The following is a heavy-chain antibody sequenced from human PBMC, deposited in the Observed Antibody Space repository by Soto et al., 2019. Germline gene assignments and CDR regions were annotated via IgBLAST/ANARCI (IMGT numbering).Heavy chain of an antibody. V-gene: IGHV1-69*08. J-gene: IGHJ6*02. Sequence: QVQLVQSGAEVKKPGSSVKVSCKASGGTFSSYTISWVRQAPGQGLEWMGRIIPILGIANYAQKFQGRVTITADKSTSTAYMELSSLRSEDTAVYYCARDTSPYYDTHYGMDVWGQGTTVTVSS. CDR2: IIPILGIA. CDR1: GGTFSSYT. CDR3: ARDTSPYYDTHYGMDV. D-gene: IGHD3-9*01.